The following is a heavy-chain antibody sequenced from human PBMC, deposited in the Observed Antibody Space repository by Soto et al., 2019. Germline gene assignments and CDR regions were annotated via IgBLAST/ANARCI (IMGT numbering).Heavy chain of an antibody. CDR3: ARDQITRLFDY. V-gene: IGHV4-34*01. CDR2: INHSGST. J-gene: IGHJ4*02. CDR1: GGSFSGYY. D-gene: IGHD3-10*01. Sequence: QVQLQQWGAGLLKPSETLSLTCAVYGGSFSGYYWTWIRQPPGTGLEWIGEINHSGSTTYNPSLKTRVTISADTSQTRFSLQLTSVTAADTAVYYCARDQITRLFDYWGQGTPVTVSS.